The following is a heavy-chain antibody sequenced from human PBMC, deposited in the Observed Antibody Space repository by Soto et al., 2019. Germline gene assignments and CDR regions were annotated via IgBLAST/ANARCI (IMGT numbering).Heavy chain of an antibody. D-gene: IGHD3-3*01. CDR1: GFTFSNVW. Sequence: EAQLVESGGGLVKPGGSLRLSCAASGFTFSNVWMNWVRQAPGKGLEWVGRIKSKIDGGTTDYAAPVKGRFNNSSDNSNNAPCLEIHRLKTEDTAVYYCTPLTLKYNMGWYEFSDWGQGTLVSVSS. V-gene: IGHV3-15*07. CDR3: TPLTLKYNMGWYEFSD. CDR2: IKSKIDGGTT. J-gene: IGHJ4*02.